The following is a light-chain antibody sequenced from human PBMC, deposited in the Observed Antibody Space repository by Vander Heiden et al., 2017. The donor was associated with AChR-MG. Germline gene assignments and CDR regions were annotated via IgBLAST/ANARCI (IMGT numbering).Light chain of an antibody. CDR3: QSYDSSLNVV. CDR2: NNF. V-gene: IGLV1-40*01. CDR1: SSNLGAGYD. Sequence: QSVLTQPPSVSGAPGQRVTRSCTGSSSNLGAGYDVHWFQQLPKTAPKLVIANNFDRPSGVPDRFSGSKSGTSASLTITGLQAEDEADYYCQSYDSSLNVVFGGGTKVTVL. J-gene: IGLJ2*01.